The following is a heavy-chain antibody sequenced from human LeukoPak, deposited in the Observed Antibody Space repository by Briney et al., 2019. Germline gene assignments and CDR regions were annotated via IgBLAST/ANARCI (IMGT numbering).Heavy chain of an antibody. J-gene: IGHJ4*02. Sequence: GGSLRLSCADSGFTFSSYWMSWVRQAPGKGLEWVANIKQDGSEKYYVDSVKGRFTISRDNAKNSLYLQMNSLRAEDTAVYYCARAGYTFSSYWGQGTLVTVSS. V-gene: IGHV3-7*01. CDR1: GFTFSSYW. CDR3: ARAGYTFSSY. CDR2: IKQDGSEK. D-gene: IGHD1-1*01.